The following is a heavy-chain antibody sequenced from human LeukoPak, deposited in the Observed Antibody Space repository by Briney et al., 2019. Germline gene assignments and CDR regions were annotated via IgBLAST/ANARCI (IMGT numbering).Heavy chain of an antibody. CDR1: GGSISSYY. CDR2: IYYSGST. J-gene: IGHJ5*02. D-gene: IGHD2-8*02. Sequence: SETLSLTCTVSGGSISSYYWSWIRQPPGKGLEWIGYIYYSGSTNYNPSLKSRVTISVGTSKNQFSLKLSSVTAADTAVYYCARGGGLVVWFDPWGQGTLVTVSS. V-gene: IGHV4-59*01. CDR3: ARGGGLVVWFDP.